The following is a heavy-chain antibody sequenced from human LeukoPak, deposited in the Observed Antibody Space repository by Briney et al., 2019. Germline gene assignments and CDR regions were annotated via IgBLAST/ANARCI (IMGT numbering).Heavy chain of an antibody. D-gene: IGHD6-19*01. CDR3: ARGTGWNSRGAFDI. CDR2: MNPNIGHT. Sequence: ASVKVSCKTSGYTFTNYGINWVRQATGQGLEWMGWMNPNIGHTGYAQKFQGRVTMTRNTSISTAYMDLSSLRSEDTAVYYCARGTGWNSRGAFDIWGQGTMVTVSS. J-gene: IGHJ3*02. V-gene: IGHV1-8*02. CDR1: GYTFTNYG.